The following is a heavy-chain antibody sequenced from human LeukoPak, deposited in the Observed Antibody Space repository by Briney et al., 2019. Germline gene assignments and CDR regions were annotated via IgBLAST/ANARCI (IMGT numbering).Heavy chain of an antibody. Sequence: GGSLRLSCAASGFIFSSYSMHWVRQAPGKGLEYVSVISPDGTKTYYTNSVRSRFTISRDNSKNALYLQMGSLRDEDTAMYFCAREQPAGSTDYWGQGTLVTVSS. CDR3: AREQPAGSTDY. J-gene: IGHJ4*02. CDR2: ISPDGTKT. D-gene: IGHD2-2*01. CDR1: GFIFSSYS. V-gene: IGHV3-64*01.